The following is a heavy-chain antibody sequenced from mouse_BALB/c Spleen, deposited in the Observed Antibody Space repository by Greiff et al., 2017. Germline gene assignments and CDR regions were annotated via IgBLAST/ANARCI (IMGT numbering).Heavy chain of an antibody. J-gene: IGHJ3*01. CDR1: GFTFSDYY. D-gene: IGHD2-1*01. Sequence: EVQLVESGGGLVKPGGSLKLSCAASGFTFSDYYMYWVRQTPEKRLEWVATISDGGSYTYYPDSVKGRFTISRDNAKNNLYLQMSSLKSEDTAMYYCARDGGNGWFAYWGQGTLVTVSA. CDR3: ARDGGNGWFAY. CDR2: ISDGGSYT. V-gene: IGHV5-4*02.